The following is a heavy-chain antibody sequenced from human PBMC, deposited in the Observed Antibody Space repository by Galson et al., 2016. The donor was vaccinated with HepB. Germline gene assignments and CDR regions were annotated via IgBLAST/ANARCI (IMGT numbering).Heavy chain of an antibody. J-gene: IGHJ6*02. CDR2: IYSGGST. V-gene: IGHV3-53*01. Sequence: SLRLSCAASGFTVSSITWVRQAPGKGLEWVSVIYSGGSTYYTDSVKGRITISSDKSKNTVYPQMNSLRAEDTAMYHCATKQEEITMIRGVTVDYYGMDVWGQGTTVTVSS. D-gene: IGHD3-10*01. CDR1: GFTVSS. CDR3: ATKQEEITMIRGVTVDYYGMDV.